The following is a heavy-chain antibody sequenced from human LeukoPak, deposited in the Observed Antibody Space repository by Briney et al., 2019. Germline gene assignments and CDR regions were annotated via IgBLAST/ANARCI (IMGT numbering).Heavy chain of an antibody. J-gene: IGHJ5*02. CDR2: IYTSGST. V-gene: IGHV4-4*07. D-gene: IGHD2-15*01. CDR3: ARVLVVAATPTEVNNWFDP. CDR1: GGSISSYY. Sequence: PSETLSLTCTVSGGSISSYYWSWIRQPAGKGLEWIGRIYTSGSTNYNPSLKSRVTMSVDTSKSQFSLKLSSVTAADTAVYYCARVLVVAATPTEVNNWFDPWGQGTLVTVSS.